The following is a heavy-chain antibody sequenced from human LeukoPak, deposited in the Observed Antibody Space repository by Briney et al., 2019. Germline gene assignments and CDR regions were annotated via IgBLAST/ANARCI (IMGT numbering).Heavy chain of an antibody. V-gene: IGHV3-11*01. CDR3: ARRVFWSGYLNWFDP. CDR2: ISSSGSTI. D-gene: IGHD3-3*01. Sequence: GGSLRLSCAASGFTFSDYDMTWIRQAPGKGLEWVSYISSSGSTIYYADSAKGRFTISRDNAKNSLYLQMNSLRADDTAVYYCARRVFWSGYLNWFDPWGQGTLVTVSS. J-gene: IGHJ5*02. CDR1: GFTFSDYD.